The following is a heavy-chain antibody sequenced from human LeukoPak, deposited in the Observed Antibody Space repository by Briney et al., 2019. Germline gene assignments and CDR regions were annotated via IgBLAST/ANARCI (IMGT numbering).Heavy chain of an antibody. J-gene: IGHJ4*02. CDR2: ISSSSSYI. Sequence: GGSLRLSCAASGFTFSSYSMNWVRQAPGKGLEWVSSISSSSSYIYYADSVKGRFTISRDNAKNSLYLQMNSLRAEDTAVYYCARGYSSSSSTPGYWGQGTLVTVSS. V-gene: IGHV3-21*01. CDR1: GFTFSSYS. D-gene: IGHD6-6*01. CDR3: ARGYSSSSSTPGY.